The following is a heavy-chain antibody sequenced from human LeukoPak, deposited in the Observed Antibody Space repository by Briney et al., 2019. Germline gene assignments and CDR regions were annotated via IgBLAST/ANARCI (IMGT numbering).Heavy chain of an antibody. D-gene: IGHD4-11*01. CDR1: GGSISSGGYY. V-gene: IGHV4-31*03. CDR2: IYYSGST. J-gene: IGHJ5*02. Sequence: SETLSLTCTVSGGSISSGGYYWSWIRQHPGKGLEWIGYIYYSGSTYYNPSLKSRVTISVDTSKNQFSLKLSSVTAADTAVYYCAREDYTKTNWFDPWGQGTLATVSS. CDR3: AREDYTKTNWFDP.